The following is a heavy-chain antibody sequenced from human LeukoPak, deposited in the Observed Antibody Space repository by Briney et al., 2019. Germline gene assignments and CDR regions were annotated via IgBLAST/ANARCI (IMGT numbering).Heavy chain of an antibody. V-gene: IGHV4-34*01. CDR2: INHSGST. J-gene: IGHJ4*02. CDR3: ARRGPSPPKWPIVVVVAARRYFDY. Sequence: SETLSLTCTVSGGSISNSYYWGWIRQPPGKGLEWIGEINHSGSTNYNPSLKSRVTISVDTSTNQFSLKLSSVTAADTAVYYCARRGPSPPKWPIVVVVAARRYFDYWGQGTLVTVSS. D-gene: IGHD2-15*01. CDR1: GGSISNSYY.